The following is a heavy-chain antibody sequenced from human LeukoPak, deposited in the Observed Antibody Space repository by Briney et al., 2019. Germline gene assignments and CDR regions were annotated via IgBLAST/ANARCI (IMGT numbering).Heavy chain of an antibody. CDR1: WFTVSSNH. CDR2: IYSGGST. CDR3: ARGPAGYN. D-gene: IGHD1-1*01. Sequence: PGGSLRLSCAASWFTVSSNHMSWVRQAPGKGLEWVSVIYSGGSTEYADSVKGRFTISRDNSKNTLYLQMNSLRAEDTAVYHCARGPAGYNWGQGTLVTVPS. J-gene: IGHJ4*02. V-gene: IGHV3-53*01.